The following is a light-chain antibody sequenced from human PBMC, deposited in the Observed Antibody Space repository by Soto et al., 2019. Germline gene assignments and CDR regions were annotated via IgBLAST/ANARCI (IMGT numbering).Light chain of an antibody. Sequence: QSVLTQPPSVSGAPGQRVTISCTGCSSNIGTPYDVHWYQQLPGTAPKLLIYGNSNRPSGVPDRFSGSKSGTSASLAITGLQAEDEADYYCQSYDSSLSGYVIFGGGTKLTVL. J-gene: IGLJ2*01. CDR1: SSNIGTPYD. CDR3: QSYDSSLSGYVI. V-gene: IGLV1-40*01. CDR2: GNS.